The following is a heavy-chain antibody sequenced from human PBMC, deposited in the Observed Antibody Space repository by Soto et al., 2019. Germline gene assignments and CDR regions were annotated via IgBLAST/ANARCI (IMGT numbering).Heavy chain of an antibody. CDR3: ARSPGLVTSLYYYYYYVMDV. D-gene: IGHD3-9*01. J-gene: IGHJ6*02. CDR1: GFTFSSYW. Sequence: AGGSLRVSCAASGFTFSSYWMSWVRQAPGKGLEWVANIKQDGSEKYYVDSVKGRFTISRDNAKNSLYLQMNSLRAEDTAVYYCARSPGLVTSLYYYYYYVMDVCGQGSTVIVS. CDR2: IKQDGSEK. V-gene: IGHV3-7*01.